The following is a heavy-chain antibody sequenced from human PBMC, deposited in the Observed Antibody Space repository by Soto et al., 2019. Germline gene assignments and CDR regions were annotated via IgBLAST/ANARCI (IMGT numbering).Heavy chain of an antibody. J-gene: IGHJ4*02. Sequence: GGSLILSCAASGFTFSAYYMSWIRQAPGKGLEWISYISSSGDTGNYADSVKGRFTVSRDNAKNSLYLQINSLRAEDTAVYYCARDRGAVVGQYFDYWGQGTLVTVSS. V-gene: IGHV3-11*01. CDR3: ARDRGAVVGQYFDY. CDR1: GFTFSAYY. D-gene: IGHD6-19*01. CDR2: ISSSGDTG.